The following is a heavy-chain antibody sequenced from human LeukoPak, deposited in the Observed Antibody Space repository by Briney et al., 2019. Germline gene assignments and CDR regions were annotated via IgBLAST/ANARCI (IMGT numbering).Heavy chain of an antibody. CDR1: GGSISSYY. J-gene: IGHJ5*02. CDR2: MYYSGST. Sequence: SETLSLTCTVSGGSISSYYWSWIRQPPGKGLEWIGYMYYSGSTNYNPSLKSRVTISVDTSKNQFSLKLSSVTAADTAVYYCARAKYCGSSSCYSDWFDPWGQGTLVTVSS. D-gene: IGHD2-2*01. V-gene: IGHV4-59*12. CDR3: ARAKYCGSSSCYSDWFDP.